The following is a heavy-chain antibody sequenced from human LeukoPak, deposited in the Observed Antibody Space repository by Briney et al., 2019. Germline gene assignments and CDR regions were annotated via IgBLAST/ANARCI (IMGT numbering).Heavy chain of an antibody. J-gene: IGHJ3*02. Sequence: ASVKVSCKASGYTLTTYGISWVRQAPGQGLEWMGWISASNGNTNYAQNLQGRVTMTTDTSTSTAYLELRSLRADDTAVYYCARDLYSGGYLFVAFDIWGQGTMVTVSS. CDR1: GYTLTTYG. V-gene: IGHV1-18*01. CDR3: ARDLYSGGYLFVAFDI. D-gene: IGHD1-26*01. CDR2: ISASNGNT.